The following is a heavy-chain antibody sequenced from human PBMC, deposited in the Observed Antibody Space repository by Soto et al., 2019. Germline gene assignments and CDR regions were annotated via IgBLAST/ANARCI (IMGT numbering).Heavy chain of an antibody. CDR1: GFMFSGYG. D-gene: IGHD1-1*01. V-gene: IGHV3-30*18. CDR2: ISNDARNK. Sequence: GGSLRLSCVASGFMFSGYGMHWVRQAPGKGLEWVAVISNDARNKYYGDSVRGRFTISRDNSANVLYLQMDSVRAEDTAVYYCAKDRVSAHNNGRPQGSWGQGTQVIVSA. CDR3: AKDRVSAHNNGRPQGS. J-gene: IGHJ5*02.